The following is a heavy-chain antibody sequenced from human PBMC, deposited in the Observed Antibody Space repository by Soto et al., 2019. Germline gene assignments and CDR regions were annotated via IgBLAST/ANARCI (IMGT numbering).Heavy chain of an antibody. J-gene: IGHJ4*02. Sequence: QVQLVQSGAEVKKPGASVKVSCKASGYTFTSYGISWVRQAPGQGLEWMGGISAYNGNTNYAQKLQGRVTMTTDTSKSPAYMEQRNLKSHDTALYYCARGAVEVGATRGLFDYWGPGTLGTVSS. V-gene: IGHV1-18*01. CDR3: ARGAVEVGATRGLFDY. CDR2: ISAYNGNT. CDR1: GYTFTSYG. D-gene: IGHD1-26*01.